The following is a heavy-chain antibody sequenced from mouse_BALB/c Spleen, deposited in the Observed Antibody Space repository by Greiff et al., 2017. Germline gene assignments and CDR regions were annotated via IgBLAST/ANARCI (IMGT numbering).Heavy chain of an antibody. CDR3: AKNGVCVYEYYSYGMDY. J-gene: IGHJ4*01. V-gene: IGHV2-3*01. Sequence: VKLMESGPGLVAPSQSLSITCTVSGFSLTSYGVSWVRQPPGKGLEWLGGIWGDGSTTYHSALISRLNISKDNSKSQVFLKLNRLQTGDTATYYCAKNGVCVYEYYSYGMDYWGQGTSVTVSS. CDR2: IWGDGST. CDR1: GFSLTSYG. D-gene: IGHD2-4*01.